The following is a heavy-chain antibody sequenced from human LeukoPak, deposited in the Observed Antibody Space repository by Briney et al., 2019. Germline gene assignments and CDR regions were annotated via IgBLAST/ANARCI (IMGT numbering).Heavy chain of an antibody. J-gene: IGHJ5*02. Sequence: SVKFSCKASGGTFSSYAISWVRQAPGQGLESMGGIIPIFGTANYAQKFQGRVTITADKSTSTAYMELSSLRSEDTAVYYCARDRSSWFKWFDPWGQGTLVTVSS. CDR1: GGTFSSYA. CDR2: IIPIFGTA. CDR3: ARDRSSWFKWFDP. V-gene: IGHV1-69*06. D-gene: IGHD6-13*01.